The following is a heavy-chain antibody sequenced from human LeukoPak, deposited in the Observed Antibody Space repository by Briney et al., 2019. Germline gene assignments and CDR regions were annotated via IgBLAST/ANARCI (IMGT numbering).Heavy chain of an antibody. J-gene: IGHJ6*02. CDR3: AKGGQREPYGGNYYYYGMDV. CDR1: GFTFSSYW. CDR2: IKQDGSEK. Sequence: QSGGSLRLSWAASGFTFSSYWMSWVRQAPGKGLEWVANIKQDGSEKYYVDSVKGRFTISRDNAKNSLYLQMNSLRAEDTALYYCAKGGQREPYGGNYYYYGMDVWGQGTTVTVSS. D-gene: IGHD4-23*01. V-gene: IGHV3-7*03.